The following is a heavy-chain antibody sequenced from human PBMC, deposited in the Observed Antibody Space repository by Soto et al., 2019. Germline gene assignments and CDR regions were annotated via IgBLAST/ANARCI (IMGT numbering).Heavy chain of an antibody. V-gene: IGHV1-69*04. D-gene: IGHD3-10*01. CDR1: GGTFSSYT. CDR3: AREKRITMVRGVYNWFDP. Sequence: SVKVSCKASGGTFSSYTISWVRQAPGQGLEWMGRIIPIFGIANYAQKFQGRVTITADKSTSTAYMELSSLRSEDTAVYYCAREKRITMVRGVYNWFDPWGQGPLVTVSS. J-gene: IGHJ5*02. CDR2: IIPIFGIA.